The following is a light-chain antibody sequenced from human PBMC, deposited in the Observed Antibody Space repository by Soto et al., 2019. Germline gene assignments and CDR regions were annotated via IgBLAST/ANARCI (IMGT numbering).Light chain of an antibody. V-gene: IGKV1-39*01. CDR1: QSISSY. CDR2: AAS. Sequence: DIQMTQSPSSLSASVGDRVTITCRASQSISSYLNWYQQKPGKAPKLLIYAASSLQSGVLSRFSGSGSGTDFTLTISSLQPEDFATYYCKQSYSTRWTFGQGTKVEIK. CDR3: KQSYSTRWT. J-gene: IGKJ1*01.